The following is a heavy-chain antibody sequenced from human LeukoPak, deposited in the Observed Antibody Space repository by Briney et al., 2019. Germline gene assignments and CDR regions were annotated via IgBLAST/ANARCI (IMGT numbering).Heavy chain of an antibody. CDR1: GFSFDDYA. D-gene: IGHD6-19*01. J-gene: IGHJ3*02. Sequence: GRSLRLSCAASGFSFDDYAMHWVRQAPGKGLEWVSGISWNRGSIGYADSVKGRFTISRDNSKNTLYLQMNSLRAEDTAVYYCAKERRQWLVQNAFDIWGQGTMVTVSS. CDR3: AKERRQWLVQNAFDI. V-gene: IGHV3-9*01. CDR2: ISWNRGSI.